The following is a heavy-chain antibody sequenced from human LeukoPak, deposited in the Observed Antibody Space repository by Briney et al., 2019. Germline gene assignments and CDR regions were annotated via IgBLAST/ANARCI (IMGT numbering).Heavy chain of an antibody. D-gene: IGHD3-22*01. CDR2: INPNSGGT. Sequence: GASVKVSCKASGYTFTRYYMHWVRQAPGQGLEWMGRINPNSGGTNYAQKFQGRVTMTRDTSISTAYMELSRLRSDDTAVYYCARGVDYYDSSGYYLDAFDIWGQGTMVTVSS. V-gene: IGHV1-2*06. J-gene: IGHJ3*02. CDR1: GYTFTRYY. CDR3: ARGVDYYDSSGYYLDAFDI.